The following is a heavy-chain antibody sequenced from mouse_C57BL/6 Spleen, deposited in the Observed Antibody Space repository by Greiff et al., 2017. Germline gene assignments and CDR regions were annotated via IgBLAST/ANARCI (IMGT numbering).Heavy chain of an antibody. CDR3: ARVRGAYYFDC. Sequence: VHLVESGPELVKPGASVKLSCKASGYTFTSYDINWVKQRPGQGLEWIGWIYPKDGSTKYNEKFKGKATLTVDTSSSTAYMELHSLTSEDSAVYFCARVRGAYYFDCWGQGTTLTVSS. CDR1: GYTFTSYD. V-gene: IGHV1-85*01. J-gene: IGHJ2*01. CDR2: IYPKDGST.